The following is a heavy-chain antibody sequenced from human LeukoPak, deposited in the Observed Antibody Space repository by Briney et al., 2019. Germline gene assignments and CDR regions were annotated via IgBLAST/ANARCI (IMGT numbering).Heavy chain of an antibody. Sequence: ASVKVSCKASGGTFSSYAISWVRQAPGQGLEWMGRIIPILGIANYAQKFQGRVTITADKSTSTAYMELRSLRSDDTAVYYCARDRSSWHNKLDYWGQGTLVTVSS. CDR3: ARDRSSWHNKLDY. D-gene: IGHD6-13*01. J-gene: IGHJ4*02. CDR2: IIPILGIA. CDR1: GGTFSSYA. V-gene: IGHV1-69*04.